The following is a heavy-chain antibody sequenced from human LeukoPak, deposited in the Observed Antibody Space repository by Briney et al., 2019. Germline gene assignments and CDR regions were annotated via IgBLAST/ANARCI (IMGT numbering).Heavy chain of an antibody. D-gene: IGHD3-9*01. CDR2: INPNSGGT. J-gene: IGHJ6*02. Sequence: ASVKVSCKASGYTFTGYYMHWVRQAPGQGLEWMGWINPNSGGTNYAQKFQGRVTMTRDTSISTAYMELSSLRSEDTAVYYCATGRPEGLRCFDWQRGYYYGMDVWGQGTTVTASS. CDR3: ATGRPEGLRCFDWQRGYYYGMDV. CDR1: GYTFTGYY. V-gene: IGHV1-2*02.